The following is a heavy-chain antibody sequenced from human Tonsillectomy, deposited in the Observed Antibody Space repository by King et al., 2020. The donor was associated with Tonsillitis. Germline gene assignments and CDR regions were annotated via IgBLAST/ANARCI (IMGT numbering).Heavy chain of an antibody. D-gene: IGHD1-26*01. Sequence: VQLVESGGGLIQPGWSLRLSCAPSGFTVSSNYMTWVRQAPGKGLEWGSVIYSGGSSYYSDSVQGRFTISRDNSKNTLYLQMNSLRAEDTAVYYCARDLMGATAGFDYWGQGTLVTVSS. J-gene: IGHJ4*02. CDR3: ARDLMGATAGFDY. CDR2: IYSGGSS. V-gene: IGHV3-53*01. CDR1: GFTVSSNY.